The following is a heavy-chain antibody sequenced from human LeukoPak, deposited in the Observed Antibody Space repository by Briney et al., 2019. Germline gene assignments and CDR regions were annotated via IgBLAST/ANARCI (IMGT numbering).Heavy chain of an antibody. J-gene: IGHJ4*02. Sequence: ASVKVSCKASGGTFSSYGMNWVRQAPGQGLEWMGGIIPIFGAPNYAQKFQGRVTMTEDTSTDTAYMELSSLRSEDTAVYYCATSAMAYFDYWGQGTLVTVSS. CDR3: ATSAMAYFDY. CDR1: GGTFSSYG. D-gene: IGHD5-18*01. CDR2: IIPIFGAP. V-gene: IGHV1-69*06.